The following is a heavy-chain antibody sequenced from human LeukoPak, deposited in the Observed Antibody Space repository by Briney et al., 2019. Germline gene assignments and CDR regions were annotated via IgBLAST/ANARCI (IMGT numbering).Heavy chain of an antibody. CDR2: IYYSGST. V-gene: IGHV4-39*07. CDR1: GGSISSSSYY. J-gene: IGHJ5*02. Sequence: SETLSLTCTVSGGSISSSSYYWGWIRQPPGKGLEWIGSIYYSGSTYYNPSLKSRVTISVDTSKNQFSLKLSSVTAADTAVYYCARNDDYGGNISWFDPWGQGTLVTVSS. D-gene: IGHD4-23*01. CDR3: ARNDDYGGNISWFDP.